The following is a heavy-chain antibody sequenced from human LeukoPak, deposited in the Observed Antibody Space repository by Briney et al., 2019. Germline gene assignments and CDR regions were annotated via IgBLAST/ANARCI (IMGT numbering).Heavy chain of an antibody. CDR2: IIPIFGTA. D-gene: IGHD6-13*01. Sequence: SVKVSCKASGGTFSSYAISWVRQAPGQGLEWMGGIIPIFGTASYAQKFQGRVTITRDTSASTAYMELSSLRSEDMAVYYCARGIAAPGTWFDYWGQGTLVTVSS. CDR3: ARGIAAPGTWFDY. CDR1: GGTFSSYA. V-gene: IGHV1-69*05. J-gene: IGHJ4*02.